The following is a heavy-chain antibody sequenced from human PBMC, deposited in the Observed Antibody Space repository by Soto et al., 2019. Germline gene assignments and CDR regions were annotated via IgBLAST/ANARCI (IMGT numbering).Heavy chain of an antibody. V-gene: IGHV4-34*01. D-gene: IGHD5-18*01. CDR2: INHSGST. CDR1: GGSFSGYY. Sequence: SETLSLTCAVYGGSFSGYYWSWIRQPPGKGLEWIGEINHSGSTNYNPSLKSRVTISVDTSKNQFSLKLSSVTAADTAVYYCARKGYSYGGGFDYWGQGNLVTVSS. J-gene: IGHJ4*02. CDR3: ARKGYSYGGGFDY.